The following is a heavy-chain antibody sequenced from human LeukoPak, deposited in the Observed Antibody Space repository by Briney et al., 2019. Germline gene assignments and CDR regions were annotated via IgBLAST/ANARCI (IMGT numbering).Heavy chain of an antibody. D-gene: IGHD6-13*01. Sequence: GGSLRLSCAASGFTFSSYAMHWVRQAPGKGLEWVAVISYDGSNKYYADSVKGRFTISRDNSKNTLYLQMNSLRAEDTAVYYCARPASIAAAGYGMDVWGQGTMVTVSS. CDR3: ARPASIAAAGYGMDV. V-gene: IGHV3-30-3*01. J-gene: IGHJ6*02. CDR1: GFTFSSYA. CDR2: ISYDGSNK.